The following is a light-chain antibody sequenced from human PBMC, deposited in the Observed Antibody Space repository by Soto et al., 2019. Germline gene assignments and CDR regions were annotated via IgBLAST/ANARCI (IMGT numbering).Light chain of an antibody. J-gene: IGKJ2*01. CDR3: LQDYNYPYT. V-gene: IGKV1-6*01. Sequence: AIQMTQSPSSLSASVGDRVTITCRASQGISNDLGWYQQKPGKAPKLLIYAAYSLQSGVPPRFSGSGSDTEFTLTISSLQPEDVATYYCLQDYNYPYTFGQGTKLEIK. CDR1: QGISND. CDR2: AAY.